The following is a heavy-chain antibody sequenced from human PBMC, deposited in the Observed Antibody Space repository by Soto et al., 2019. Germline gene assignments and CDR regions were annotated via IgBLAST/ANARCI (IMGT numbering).Heavy chain of an antibody. V-gene: IGHV1-8*01. CDR1: GYPFTSNH. CDR2: MNPNSGDT. D-gene: IGHD2-2*01. Sequence: QVPLVQSGAEVKKPGASVKVSCQASGYPFTSNHITWVRQAPGQGLEWMGWMNPNSGDTGYAQKFQGRVNMTRNTSISTAYMELSSLTSEDTAVYYCARDSTSPDYWGQGTLVTVSS. J-gene: IGHJ4*02. CDR3: ARDSTSPDY.